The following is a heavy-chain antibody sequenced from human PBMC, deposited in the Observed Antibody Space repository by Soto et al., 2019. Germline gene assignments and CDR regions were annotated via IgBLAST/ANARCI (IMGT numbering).Heavy chain of an antibody. CDR3: ARGSWTGEASFDY. V-gene: IGHV1-3*01. CDR1: GYTFTSYA. Sequence: ASVKVSCKASGYTFTSYAMHWVRQAPGQRLEWMGWINAGNGNTKYSQKFQGRVTITRDTSASTAYMELSSLRSEDTAVYYCARGSWTGEASFDYWGQGTLVTVSS. CDR2: INAGNGNT. D-gene: IGHD3-3*01. J-gene: IGHJ4*02.